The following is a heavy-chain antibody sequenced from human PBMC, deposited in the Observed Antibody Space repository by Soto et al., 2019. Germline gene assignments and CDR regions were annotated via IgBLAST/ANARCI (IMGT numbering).Heavy chain of an antibody. CDR1: GDSIISSDFY. V-gene: IGHV4-39*01. J-gene: IGHJ5*02. CDR2: TFYLGSS. CDR3: ARHSLALRKNNWFDP. D-gene: IGHD3-3*02. Sequence: SETLSLTCTVSGDSIISSDFYWGWVRQPPGKGLEWIGSTFYLGSSYYNPSLKSRVTMSVDTSKNQFSLRLRSVTAADTALYFCARHSLALRKNNWFDPWGQGIMVTAPQ.